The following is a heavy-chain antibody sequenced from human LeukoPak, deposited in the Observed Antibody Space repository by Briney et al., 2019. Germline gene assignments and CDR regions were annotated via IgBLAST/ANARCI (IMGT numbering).Heavy chain of an antibody. CDR1: GFTFSSYW. V-gene: IGHV3-7*05. Sequence: GGSLRLSCAASGFTFSSYWMGWVRQAPGKGLEWVANIIQDGSEKYYVDSVKGRFTISRDNAKNSLYLQMNSLRVEDTAVYYCARLGYPSGMDVWGQGTTVTASS. CDR2: IIQDGSEK. CDR3: ARLGYPSGMDV. D-gene: IGHD2-15*01. J-gene: IGHJ6*02.